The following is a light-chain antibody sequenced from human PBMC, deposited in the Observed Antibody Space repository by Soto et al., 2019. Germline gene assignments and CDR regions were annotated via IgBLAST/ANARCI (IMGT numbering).Light chain of an antibody. V-gene: IGKV3-15*01. CDR3: QQYNNWPPWT. J-gene: IGKJ1*01. CDR1: QSVSSN. Sequence: EIVMTQSPATLSVSPGERATLSCRASQSVSSNLAWYQQTPGQAPRLLIYGASTRATGIPARFSGSGSGTEFNLTISSLQSEEFAGYFCQQYNNWPPWTFGQGTKVEIK. CDR2: GAS.